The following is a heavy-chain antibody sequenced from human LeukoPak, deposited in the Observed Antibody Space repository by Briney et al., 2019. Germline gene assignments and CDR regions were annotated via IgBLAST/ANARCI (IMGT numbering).Heavy chain of an antibody. D-gene: IGHD2-2*01. CDR2: ISSSGSTR. CDR1: EFTFSSYE. CDR3: ARDQVVPAAIYMDV. Sequence: GGSLRLSCAASEFTFSSYEMNWVRQAPGKGLEWVSYISSSGSTRYYADSVKGRFTISRDNAKNSLYLQMNSLRAEDTAVYYCARDQVVPAAIYMDVWGKGTTVTISS. J-gene: IGHJ6*03. V-gene: IGHV3-48*03.